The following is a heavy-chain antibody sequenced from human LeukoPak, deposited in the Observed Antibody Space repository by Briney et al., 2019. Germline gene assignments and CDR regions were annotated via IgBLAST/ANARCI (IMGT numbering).Heavy chain of an antibody. V-gene: IGHV1-69*13. J-gene: IGHJ3*02. D-gene: IGHD2-15*01. CDR3: ARDLRGYCSGGSCDAFDI. CDR2: IIPIFGTA. CDR1: GGTFSRYA. Sequence: ASVKVSCKASGGTFSRYAISWVRQAPGQGLEWMGGIIPIFGTANYAQKFQGRVTITADESTSTAYMELSSLRSEDTAVYYCARDLRGYCSGGSCDAFDIWGQGTMVTVSS.